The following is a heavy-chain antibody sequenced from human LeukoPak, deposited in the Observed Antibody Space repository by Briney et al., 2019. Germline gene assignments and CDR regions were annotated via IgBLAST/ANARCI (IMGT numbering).Heavy chain of an antibody. CDR1: GGSINSGGYS. Sequence: SQTLSLTCAVSGGSINSGGYSWSWIRQPPGKGLEWIGYIYYSGSTNYNPSLKSRVTISVDTSKNQFSLKLSSATAADTAVYYCARGALASEGAFDIWGQGTMVTVSS. J-gene: IGHJ3*02. CDR3: ARGALASEGAFDI. CDR2: IYYSGST. V-gene: IGHV4-61*08. D-gene: IGHD6-6*01.